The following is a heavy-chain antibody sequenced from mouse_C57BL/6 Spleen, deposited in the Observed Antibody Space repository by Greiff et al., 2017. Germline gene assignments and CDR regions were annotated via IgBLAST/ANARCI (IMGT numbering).Heavy chain of an antibody. J-gene: IGHJ1*03. Sequence: QVQLKQPGAELVKPGASVKLSCKASGYTFTSYWMHWVKQRPGQGLEWIGMIHPNSGSTNYNEKFKSKATLTVDKSSSTAYMQLSSLTSEDSAVYYCARYITTVVATNWYFDVWGTGTTVTVSS. V-gene: IGHV1-64*01. CDR1: GYTFTSYW. D-gene: IGHD1-1*01. CDR2: IHPNSGST. CDR3: ARYITTVVATNWYFDV.